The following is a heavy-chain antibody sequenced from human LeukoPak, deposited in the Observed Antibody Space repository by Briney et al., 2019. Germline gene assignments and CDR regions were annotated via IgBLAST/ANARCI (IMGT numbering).Heavy chain of an antibody. Sequence: PSETLSLTCAVYGGSFSGYYWSWIRQPPGKGLEWIGEINHSGSTNYNPSLKSRVTISVDTSKNQFSLKLSSVTAADTAVYYCARDRGYAYFIDYWGQGTLVTVSS. V-gene: IGHV4-34*01. CDR2: INHSGST. J-gene: IGHJ4*02. CDR3: ARDRGYAYFIDY. D-gene: IGHD3-16*01. CDR1: GGSFSGYY.